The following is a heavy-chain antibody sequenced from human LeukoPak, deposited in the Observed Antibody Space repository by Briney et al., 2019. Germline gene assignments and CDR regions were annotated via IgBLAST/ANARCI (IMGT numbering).Heavy chain of an antibody. V-gene: IGHV4-59*08. J-gene: IGHJ4*02. Sequence: KPSEALSLTCTVSGGSMSNYYGSWIRQPPGKGLEWIAYIYYTGSTYYNPSLKSRVTMSVDTSKNQFSLSLTSVTAADTAVYYCARHISGAATLDWGQGTLVTVSS. CDR3: ARHISGAATLD. D-gene: IGHD3-3*02. CDR2: IYYTGST. CDR1: GGSMSNYY.